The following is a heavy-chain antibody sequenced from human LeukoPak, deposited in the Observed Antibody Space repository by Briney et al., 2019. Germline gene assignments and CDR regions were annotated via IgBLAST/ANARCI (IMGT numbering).Heavy chain of an antibody. V-gene: IGHV1-2*02. J-gene: IGHJ4*02. CDR2: INPNSGGT. D-gene: IGHD4-17*01. CDR3: ARDQDGDYNFDY. Sequence: ASVKVSCKASGYTFTGYYMHWVRQAPGQGLEWMGWINPNSGGTNYAQKFQGRVTMTRDTSISTAYVELSRLRCDDTAVYYCARDQDGDYNFDYWGQGTLVTVSS. CDR1: GYTFTGYY.